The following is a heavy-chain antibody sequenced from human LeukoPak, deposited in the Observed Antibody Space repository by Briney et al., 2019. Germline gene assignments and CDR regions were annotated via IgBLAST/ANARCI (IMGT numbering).Heavy chain of an antibody. Sequence: HPGGSLRLSCAGSGFTFDDYAMHWVRQAPGKGLEWVSFISGDGGATFYADSVKGRFTISRDNSKNSLYLHLNSLRTEDSALYYCVKDIEGATGWGQGTLVTVSP. CDR1: GFTFDDYA. J-gene: IGHJ4*02. CDR2: ISGDGGAT. V-gene: IGHV3-43*02. CDR3: VKDIEGATG.